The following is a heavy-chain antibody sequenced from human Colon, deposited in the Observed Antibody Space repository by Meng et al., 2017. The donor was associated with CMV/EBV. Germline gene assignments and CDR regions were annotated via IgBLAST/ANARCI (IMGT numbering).Heavy chain of an antibody. D-gene: IGHD1-26*01. Sequence: VQVVQSGAGVKKAVASVKVSCNASGYTFTNYGISWVQQAPGQGLEWMGWISAYTGDTYYAQKFQGRVPMTTDTSTSTAYMELRSLRSDDTAVYYCVRESQSGSYIYLQHWGQGTLVTVSS. J-gene: IGHJ1*01. V-gene: IGHV1-18*01. CDR1: GYTFTNYG. CDR3: VRESQSGSYIYLQH. CDR2: ISAYTGDT.